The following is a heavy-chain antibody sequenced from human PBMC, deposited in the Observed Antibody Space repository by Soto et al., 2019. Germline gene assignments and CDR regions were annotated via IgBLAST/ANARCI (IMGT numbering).Heavy chain of an antibody. CDR2: IYYSGST. D-gene: IGHD5-12*01. Sequence: QVQLQESGPGLVKPSETLSLTCTVSGGSISSYYWSWIRQPPGKGLELIGYIYYSGSTNYNHSLMRRGTISVDTSKIRYSLKLISVTAADTDVYYCAVERSGGYDGLDYWGQGTLVNVSS. V-gene: IGHV4-59*12. CDR3: AVERSGGYDGLDY. J-gene: IGHJ4*02. CDR1: GGSISSYY.